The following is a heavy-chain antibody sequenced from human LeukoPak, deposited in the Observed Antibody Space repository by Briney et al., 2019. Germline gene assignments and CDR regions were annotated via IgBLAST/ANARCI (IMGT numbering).Heavy chain of an antibody. CDR2: IYYSGST. CDR3: ARVRYYGTGLSSYGDY. D-gene: IGHD3-10*01. Sequence: SETLSLTCTVSGGSINSYYWSWIRQPPGKGLEWIGYIYYSGSTKYNPSLKSRVTISVDTSKNQFSLKLSSVTAADTAVYYRARVRYYGTGLSSYGDYWGQGTLVTVTA. V-gene: IGHV4-59*12. J-gene: IGHJ4*02. CDR1: GGSINSYY.